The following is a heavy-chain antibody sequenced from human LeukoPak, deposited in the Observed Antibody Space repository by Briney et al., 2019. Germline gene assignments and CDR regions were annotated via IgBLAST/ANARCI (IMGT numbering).Heavy chain of an antibody. CDR3: AKDAAVAGTIGYYYYYYMDV. V-gene: IGHV3-23*01. Sequence: PGGSLRLSCAASGFTFSSYAMSWVRQAPGKGLEWFSAISGSGGSTYYADSVKGRFTISRDNSKNTLYLQMNSLRAEDTAVYYYAKDAAVAGTIGYYYYYYMDVWGKGTTVTVSS. CDR2: ISGSGGST. J-gene: IGHJ6*03. CDR1: GFTFSSYA. D-gene: IGHD6-19*01.